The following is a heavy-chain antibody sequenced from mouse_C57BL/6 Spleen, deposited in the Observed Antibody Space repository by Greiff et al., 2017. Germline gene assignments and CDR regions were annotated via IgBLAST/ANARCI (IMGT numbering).Heavy chain of an antibody. CDR3: ARMAYYSNPWFAY. CDR1: GFSLSTFGMG. Sequence: QVTLQESGPGILQPSPTLSLTCSFSGFSLSTFGMGVGWIRQPSGKGLEWLAHIWWDDDKYYNPALKSRLTISKDTSKNQVFLKIANVDTADTATDYCARMAYYSNPWFAYWGQGTLVTVSA. D-gene: IGHD2-5*01. CDR2: IWWDDDK. J-gene: IGHJ3*01. V-gene: IGHV8-8*01.